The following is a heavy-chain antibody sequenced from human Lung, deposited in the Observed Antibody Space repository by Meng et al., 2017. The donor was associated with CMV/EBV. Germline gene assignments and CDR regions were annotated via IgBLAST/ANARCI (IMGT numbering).Heavy chain of an antibody. Sequence: GSXRLXCTVSGGSVSTSSSYWSWIRQPSGKGLEWIGFIYNSGSTNDNPSLKSRVTISVDTSKNQFSLKLTSVTVADTAVYYCARGFYDFWSGFGAVDYWGQGXLVTVSS. CDR1: GGSVSTSSSY. CDR3: ARGFYDFWSGFGAVDY. J-gene: IGHJ4*02. D-gene: IGHD3-3*01. CDR2: IYNSGST. V-gene: IGHV4-61*01.